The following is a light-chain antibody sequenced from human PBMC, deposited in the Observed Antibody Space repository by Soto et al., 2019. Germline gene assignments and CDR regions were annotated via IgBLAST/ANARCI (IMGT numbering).Light chain of an antibody. CDR2: EGN. CDR3: CSYTGSSTS. Sequence: QSALTQPASVSGSPGQSITMSCAGASSDVGSYNLVSWYQQYPGKAPKLMIYEGNKRPSGVSNRFSGSGSGNTASLTISGLQAEDAADYYCCSYTGSSTSFGGGTQLTVL. V-gene: IGLV2-23*01. CDR1: SSDVGSYNL. J-gene: IGLJ3*02.